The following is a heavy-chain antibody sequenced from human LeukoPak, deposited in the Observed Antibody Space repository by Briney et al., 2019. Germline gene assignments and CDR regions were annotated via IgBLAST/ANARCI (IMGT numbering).Heavy chain of an antibody. CDR1: GFTFSTYD. CDR2: ISGSGSRI. D-gene: IGHD4-23*01. V-gene: IGHV3-23*01. Sequence: GGSLRLSCAASGFTFSTYDMSWVRQAPGKGLEWVSVISGSGSRIYYADSVKGRFTISRDNSKNTLYLQLNSLRAEDTAVYYCAKDAVVTGWFDPWGRGTLVTYSS. J-gene: IGHJ5*02. CDR3: AKDAVVTGWFDP.